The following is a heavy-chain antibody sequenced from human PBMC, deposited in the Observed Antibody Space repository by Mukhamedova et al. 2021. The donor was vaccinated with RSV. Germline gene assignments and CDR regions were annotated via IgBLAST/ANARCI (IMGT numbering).Heavy chain of an antibody. CDR3: ARAAYGSGSGVDY. V-gene: IGHV3-74*01. CDR2: GGGT. J-gene: IGHJ4*02. Sequence: GGGTNNADSVKGRFTISRDNAKNTLYLQLNSLRAEDTAVYYCARAAYGSGSGVDYWGQGILVTVAS. D-gene: IGHD3-10*01.